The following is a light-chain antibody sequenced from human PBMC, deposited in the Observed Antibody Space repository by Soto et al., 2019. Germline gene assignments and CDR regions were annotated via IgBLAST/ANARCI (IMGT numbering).Light chain of an antibody. CDR2: EVS. Sequence: QSVLTQPPSASGSPGQSVTISCTGTSSDVGGYNYVSWYQQHPGKAPKVMIYEVSKRPSGVPDRFSGSKSGNTASLTVSGLQAEDEADYYCSSYADSNSLVFGGGTKLTVL. CDR3: SSYADSNSLV. CDR1: SSDVGGYNY. V-gene: IGLV2-8*01. J-gene: IGLJ2*01.